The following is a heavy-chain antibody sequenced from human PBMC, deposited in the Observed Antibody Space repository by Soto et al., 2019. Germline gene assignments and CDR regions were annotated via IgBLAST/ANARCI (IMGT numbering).Heavy chain of an antibody. CDR3: ARERSDFDY. J-gene: IGHJ4*02. Sequence: GGSLRLSCAASGFTFSSDSMNWVRQAPGKGLEWVSYISSSSTTIYYADSVKGRFTISRDNAKNSLYLQMNSLRAEDTAVYFCARERSDFDYWGQGTLVTVSS. CDR2: ISSSSTTI. CDR1: GFTFSSDS. V-gene: IGHV3-48*01.